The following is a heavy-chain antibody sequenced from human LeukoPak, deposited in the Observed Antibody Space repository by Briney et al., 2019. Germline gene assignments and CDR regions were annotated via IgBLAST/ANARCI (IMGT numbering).Heavy chain of an antibody. CDR1: GGSISSSTYF. CDR3: ARLYYDSSGYYYNWFDP. V-gene: IGHV4-61*02. CDR2: IYTSGST. D-gene: IGHD3-22*01. Sequence: PSETLSLTCTVSGGSISSSTYFWGWIRQPPGKGLEWIGRIYTSGSTNYNPSLKSRVTISVDTSRNQFSLKLSSVTAADTAVYYCARLYYDSSGYYYNWFDPWGQGTLVTVSS. J-gene: IGHJ5*02.